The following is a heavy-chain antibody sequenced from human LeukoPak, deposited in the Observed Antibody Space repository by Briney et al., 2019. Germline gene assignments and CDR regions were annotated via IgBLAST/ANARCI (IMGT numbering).Heavy chain of an antibody. J-gene: IGHJ4*02. V-gene: IGHV3-20*04. CDR3: AKDMYYDSSGPVFDY. D-gene: IGHD3-22*01. CDR1: GFTFDDSV. Sequence: GGSLRLSCAASGFTFDDSVMSWVRQVPGKGLEWVSGINWNGGSTGYVDSVKGRFTISRDNAKNSLYLQMNSPRAEDTAVYYCAKDMYYDSSGPVFDYWGQGTLVTVSS. CDR2: INWNGGST.